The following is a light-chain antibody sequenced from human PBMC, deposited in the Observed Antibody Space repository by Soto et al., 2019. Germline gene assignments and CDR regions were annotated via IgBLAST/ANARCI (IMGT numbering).Light chain of an antibody. CDR3: CSDTSSATSV. CDR1: SSDVGSYDY. V-gene: IGLV2-11*01. J-gene: IGLJ1*01. CDR2: NVN. Sequence: QSALIQPPSVSGSPGQSVTISCTETSSDVGSYDYVSWYQQHPGTVPKPMIYNVNPQPSGVPDCFSGSKSGNTASMTISGLQAEDEADYGCSDTSSATSVFGTGTKLTVL.